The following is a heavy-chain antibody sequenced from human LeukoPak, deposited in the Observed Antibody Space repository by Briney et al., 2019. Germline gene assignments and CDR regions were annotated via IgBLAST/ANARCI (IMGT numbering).Heavy chain of an antibody. V-gene: IGHV4-59*01. CDR3: ASVGYADY. CDR1: GGSISSSY. CDR2: IYYSGST. D-gene: IGHD1-1*01. J-gene: IGHJ4*02. Sequence: SETLSLTCTVSGGSISSSYWSWIRQPPGKGLEWIGYIYYSGSTNYNPSLKSRVTISVDTSKNQLSLKPSSVTAADTAVYYCASVGYADYWGQGTLVTVSS.